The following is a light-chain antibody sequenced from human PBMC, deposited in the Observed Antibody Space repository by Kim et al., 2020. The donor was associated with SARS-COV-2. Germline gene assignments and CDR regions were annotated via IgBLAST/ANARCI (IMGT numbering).Light chain of an antibody. CDR3: QQYYSYPPT. J-gene: IGKJ1*01. Sequence: ASTGDRVTITCRASQCISSYLAWYQQKPGKAPKLLIYAASTLQSGVPSRFSGSGSGTDFTLTISCLQSEDFATYYCQQYYSYPPTFGQGTKVDIK. CDR2: AAS. V-gene: IGKV1-8*01. CDR1: QCISSY.